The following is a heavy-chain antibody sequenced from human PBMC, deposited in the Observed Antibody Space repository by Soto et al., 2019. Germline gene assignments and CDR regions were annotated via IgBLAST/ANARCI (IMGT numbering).Heavy chain of an antibody. CDR1: GGTFSSYT. J-gene: IGHJ4*02. Sequence: ASVKVSCKASGGTFSSYTISWVRQAPGQGLEWMGRIIPILGIANYAQKFQGRVTITADKSTSTAYMELSSLRSEDTAVYYCAREGGSSTSRGSSGPDYWGQGTLVTVSS. CDR2: IIPILGIA. CDR3: AREGGSSTSRGSSGPDY. D-gene: IGHD2-2*01. V-gene: IGHV1-69*04.